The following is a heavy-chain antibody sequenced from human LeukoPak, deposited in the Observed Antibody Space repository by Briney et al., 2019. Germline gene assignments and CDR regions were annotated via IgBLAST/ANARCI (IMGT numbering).Heavy chain of an antibody. J-gene: IGHJ4*02. V-gene: IGHV3-30*03. CDR1: GFTFSTYG. Sequence: GGSLRLSCAASGFTFSTYGMHWVRQPPGKGLEWVTVISYDGSNKYYADSVKGRFTISRDNSKNTLYLQMNSLRAEDTAVYYCARLSHDYGDYPKAEELYWGQGTLVTVSS. D-gene: IGHD4-17*01. CDR3: ARLSHDYGDYPKAEELY. CDR2: ISYDGSNK.